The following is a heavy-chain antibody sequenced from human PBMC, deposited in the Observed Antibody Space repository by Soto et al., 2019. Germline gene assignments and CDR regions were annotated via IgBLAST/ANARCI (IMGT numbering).Heavy chain of an antibody. J-gene: IGHJ6*02. D-gene: IGHD4-17*01. V-gene: IGHV1-3*01. CDR3: ATLPVTTSYYYYYGMDV. Sequence: VSVNVYCKAAGYAFSIYAMHWGRQAPGQRLEWMGWINAGNGNTKYSQKSQGRVTITRDTSASTAYMELSSLRSEDTAVYYCATLPVTTSYYYYYGMDVWGQGTTVTVSS. CDR1: GYAFSIYA. CDR2: INAGNGNT.